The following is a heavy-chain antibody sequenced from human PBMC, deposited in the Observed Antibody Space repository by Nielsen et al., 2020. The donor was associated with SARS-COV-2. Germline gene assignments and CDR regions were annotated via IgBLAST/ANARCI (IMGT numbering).Heavy chain of an antibody. V-gene: IGHV4-34*01. J-gene: IGHJ4*02. CDR3: ARLNRRILEPLALASLRFYS. CDR2: INHSGST. D-gene: IGHD3-3*02. Sequence: SETLSLTCAVYGGSFSGYYWSWIRQPPGKGLEWIGEINHSGSTNYNPSLKSRVTISVDTSKNQFSLRLSSVTAADTAVYYCARLNRRILEPLALASLRFYSWGPGRLVTVSS. CDR1: GGSFSGYY.